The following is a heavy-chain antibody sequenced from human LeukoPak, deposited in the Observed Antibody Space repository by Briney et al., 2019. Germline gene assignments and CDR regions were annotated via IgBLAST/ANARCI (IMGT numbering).Heavy chain of an antibody. J-gene: IGHJ4*02. CDR2: IVVGSGNT. Sequence: ASVKVSCKASGFTFTSSAMQWVRQARGQRLEWIGWIVVGSGNTNYAQKFQERVTITRDMSTSTAYMELSSLRSEDTAVYYCASRKGGYSYYYFDYWGQGTLVTVSS. V-gene: IGHV1-58*02. D-gene: IGHD5-18*01. CDR1: GFTFTSSA. CDR3: ASRKGGYSYYYFDY.